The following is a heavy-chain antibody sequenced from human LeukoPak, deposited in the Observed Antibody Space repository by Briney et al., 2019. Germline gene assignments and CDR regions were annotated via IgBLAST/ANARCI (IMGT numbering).Heavy chain of an antibody. CDR1: RLTFSSYS. Sequence: GGSLRLSWAASRLTFSSYSMNWVRQAPGKGLEWVSSISSSSRYIYYADSVKGRFTISRDNAKNSLYLQMNSLRAEDTAVYYCARLANYYDSSGDGFDIWGQGTMVTVSS. J-gene: IGHJ3*02. CDR2: ISSSSRYI. D-gene: IGHD3-22*01. CDR3: ARLANYYDSSGDGFDI. V-gene: IGHV3-21*01.